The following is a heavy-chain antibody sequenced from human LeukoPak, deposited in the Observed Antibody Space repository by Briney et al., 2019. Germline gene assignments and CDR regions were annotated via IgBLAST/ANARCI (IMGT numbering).Heavy chain of an antibody. CDR3: ARHTIFGVLINDAFDI. CDR1: GGSFSGYY. V-gene: IGHV4-34*01. D-gene: IGHD3-3*01. J-gene: IGHJ3*02. CDR2: INHSGST. Sequence: SETLSLTCAVYGGSFSGYYWSWICQPPGKGLEWIGEINHSGSTNYNPSLKSRVTISVDTSKKQFSPKLSSVTAADTAVYYCARHTIFGVLINDAFDIWGQGTMVTVSS.